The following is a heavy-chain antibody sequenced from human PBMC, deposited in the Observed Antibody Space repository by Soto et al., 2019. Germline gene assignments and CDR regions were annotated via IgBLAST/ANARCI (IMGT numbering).Heavy chain of an antibody. V-gene: IGHV5-51*01. Sequence: EVQLVQSGAEVKKPGGSLRISCKASGYNFARSSIGWVRQMPGKGLEWVAIIYPGSYEITYSPSFQGRVIISADMSISTAYLQWSSLKASDTAIYYCAPYYNYWKIWGQGTLVTVSS. CDR3: APYYNYWKI. J-gene: IGHJ4*02. CDR1: GYNFARSS. CDR2: IYPGSYEI. D-gene: IGHD3-3*01.